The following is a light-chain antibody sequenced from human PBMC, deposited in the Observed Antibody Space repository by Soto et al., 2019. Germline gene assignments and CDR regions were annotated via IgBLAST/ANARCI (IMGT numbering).Light chain of an antibody. J-gene: IGKJ5*01. Sequence: DIQMTHSPSSLAASVGDRVTITCQASQDISNYLNWYQQKPGKAPKLLIYDASNLETGVPSRFSGSGSGTDFTLTISSLQPEDFATYYCQQSYSTLITFGQGTRLEIK. CDR3: QQSYSTLIT. CDR2: DAS. CDR1: QDISNY. V-gene: IGKV1-39*01.